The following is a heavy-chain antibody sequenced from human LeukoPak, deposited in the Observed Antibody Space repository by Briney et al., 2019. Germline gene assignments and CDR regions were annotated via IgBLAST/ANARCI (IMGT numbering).Heavy chain of an antibody. CDR2: ISYDGSNK. J-gene: IGHJ4*02. V-gene: IGHV3-30-3*01. Sequence: GGSLRLSCAASGFTFSSYAMHWVRQAPGKGLEWVAVISYDGSNKYYADSVKGRFTISRDNPKNTLYLQMNSLRAEDTAVYYCARAGYYYDSSGYYFGYWGQGTLVTVSS. D-gene: IGHD3-22*01. CDR1: GFTFSSYA. CDR3: ARAGYYYDSSGYYFGY.